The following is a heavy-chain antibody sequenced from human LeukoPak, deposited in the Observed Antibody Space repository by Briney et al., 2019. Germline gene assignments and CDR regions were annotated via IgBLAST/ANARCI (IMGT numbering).Heavy chain of an antibody. J-gene: IGHJ4*02. V-gene: IGHV3-30*18. D-gene: IGHD6-19*01. Sequence: GGSLRLSCAASGLXFSNYGIHWVRQAPGKGLEWVAVIPYDEFNPYYADSVKGRFTISRDNSKNTLWLQMNSLRAEDTAVYYCAKVKEMYSSGSYYFDYWGQGTLVTVSS. CDR2: IPYDEFNP. CDR1: GLXFSNYG. CDR3: AKVKEMYSSGSYYFDY.